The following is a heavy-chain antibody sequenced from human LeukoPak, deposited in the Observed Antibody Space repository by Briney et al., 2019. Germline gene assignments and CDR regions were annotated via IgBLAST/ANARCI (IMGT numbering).Heavy chain of an antibody. D-gene: IGHD2-2*01. V-gene: IGHV3-23*01. CDR3: AKADSSISFYYYGMDV. Sequence: GGSLRLSCAASGFTFSSYAMSWVRQAPGKGLEWVSAISGSGGSTYYADSVKGRFTISRDNSKNTLYLQMNSLRAEDTAVYYCAKADSSISFYYYGMDVWGQGTTVTVSS. CDR1: GFTFSSYA. CDR2: ISGSGGST. J-gene: IGHJ6*02.